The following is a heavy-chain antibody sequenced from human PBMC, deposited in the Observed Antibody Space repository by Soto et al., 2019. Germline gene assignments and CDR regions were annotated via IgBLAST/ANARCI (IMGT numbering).Heavy chain of an antibody. CDR2: ISAYNGNT. Sequence: ASVKVSCKASGYTFTSCGISCVRQAPGQGLEWMGWISAYNGNTNYAQKLQGRVTMTTDTSTSTAYMELSSLRSEDTAVYYCAADREYYYDSSGDYWGQGTLVTVSS. V-gene: IGHV1-18*04. CDR1: GYTFTSCG. J-gene: IGHJ4*02. D-gene: IGHD3-22*01. CDR3: AADREYYYDSSGDY.